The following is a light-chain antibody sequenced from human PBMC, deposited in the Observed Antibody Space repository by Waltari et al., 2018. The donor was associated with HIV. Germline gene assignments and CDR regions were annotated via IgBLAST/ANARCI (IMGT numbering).Light chain of an antibody. CDR3: SSYTSSSTLRV. J-gene: IGLJ3*02. CDR2: ANS. Sequence: QSVLTQPPSVSGAPGQRVTISCSGSSSNIGSGYDVHWYQQLPGTAPKLLIYANSNRPSGVSNRFSGSKSGNTASLTISGLQAEDEADYYCSSYTSSSTLRVFGGGTKLTVL. V-gene: IGLV1-40*01. CDR1: SSNIGSGYD.